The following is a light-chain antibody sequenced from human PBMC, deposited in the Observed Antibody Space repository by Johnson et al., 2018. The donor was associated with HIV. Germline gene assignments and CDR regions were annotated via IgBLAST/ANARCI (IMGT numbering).Light chain of an antibody. CDR3: GTWDSRLSTYV. CDR1: SSNIGNNY. Sequence: QSVLTQPPSVSAAPVQKVTISCSGSSSNIGNNYVSWYQQLPGTAPKLLIYENNKRPSGIPDRFSGSKSGTSATLGITGLQTGDEADHYCGTWDSRLSTYVFGTVTKVTVL. CDR2: ENN. J-gene: IGLJ1*01. V-gene: IGLV1-51*02.